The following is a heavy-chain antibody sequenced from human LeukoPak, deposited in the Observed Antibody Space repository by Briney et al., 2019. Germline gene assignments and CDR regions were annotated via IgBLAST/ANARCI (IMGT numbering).Heavy chain of an antibody. J-gene: IGHJ6*02. CDR3: ARSGLLWFGEPLGDV. V-gene: IGHV4-39*07. CDR2: IYYSGST. CDR1: GGSISSSSYY. Sequence: SETLSLTCTVSGGSISSSSYYWGWIRQPPGKGLEWIGSIYYSGSTYYNPSLKSRVTISVDTSKNQFSLKLSSVTAADTAVYYYARSGLLWFGEPLGDVWGQGTTVTVSS. D-gene: IGHD3-10*01.